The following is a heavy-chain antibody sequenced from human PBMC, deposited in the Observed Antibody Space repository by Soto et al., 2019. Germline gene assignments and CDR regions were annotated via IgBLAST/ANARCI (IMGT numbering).Heavy chain of an antibody. CDR2: IRGSGGST. D-gene: IGHD3-16*01. J-gene: IGHJ6*03. Sequence: GGSLRLSCAASGFTFSSYAMSLVRQAPGKGLEWVSAIRGSGGSTYYADSVKGRFTISRDNSKNTLYLQMNSLRAEDTAVYYCAKIADPDYDYIWGTLLSYYMDVWGKGTTVTVSS. V-gene: IGHV3-23*01. CDR1: GFTFSSYA. CDR3: AKIADPDYDYIWGTLLSYYMDV.